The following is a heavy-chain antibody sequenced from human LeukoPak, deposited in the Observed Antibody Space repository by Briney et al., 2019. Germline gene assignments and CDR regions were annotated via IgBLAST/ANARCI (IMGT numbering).Heavy chain of an antibody. J-gene: IGHJ4*02. V-gene: IGHV3-15*01. Sequence: GGSLRLSCAASGFTFSNAWMNWVRQSPGKGREWVGRIKSKTDGGTIDYGAPVKGRFTISRDDSKNTLFLQMNSLKTEDTAMYHCTTGVRDSSGYYSFDYWGQGTLVTVSS. D-gene: IGHD3-22*01. CDR3: TTGVRDSSGYYSFDY. CDR2: IKSKTDGGTI. CDR1: GFTFSNAW.